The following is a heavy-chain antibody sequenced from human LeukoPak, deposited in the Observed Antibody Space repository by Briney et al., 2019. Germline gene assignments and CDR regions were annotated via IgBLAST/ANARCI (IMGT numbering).Heavy chain of an antibody. V-gene: IGHV1-2*02. CDR3: ARNIWFGESADAFDI. D-gene: IGHD3-10*01. Sequence: GASVKVSCKASGYTFTGYYMHWVRQAPGQGLEWMGWINPNSGGTNYAQKFQGRVTMTRDKSIRTAYMELSRLTSDDTAVCYCARNIWFGESADAFDIWGQGTMVTVSS. CDR1: GYTFTGYY. J-gene: IGHJ3*02. CDR2: INPNSGGT.